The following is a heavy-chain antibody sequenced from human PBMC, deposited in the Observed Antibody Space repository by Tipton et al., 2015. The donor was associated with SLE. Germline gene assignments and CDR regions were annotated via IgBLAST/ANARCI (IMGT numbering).Heavy chain of an antibody. D-gene: IGHD1-26*01. CDR2: IIPIFGTA. Sequence: QSGPEVKKPGSSVKVSCKASGGTFSSYTINWVRQAPGQGLEWMGGIIPIFGTANYAQKFQDRVTITTDDSTSTAYMELSSLRSEDTAVYYCARGWTEVGGTPSPYVYWGQGTLVTVSS. CDR1: GGTFSSYT. J-gene: IGHJ4*02. V-gene: IGHV1-69*05. CDR3: ARGWTEVGGTPSPYVY.